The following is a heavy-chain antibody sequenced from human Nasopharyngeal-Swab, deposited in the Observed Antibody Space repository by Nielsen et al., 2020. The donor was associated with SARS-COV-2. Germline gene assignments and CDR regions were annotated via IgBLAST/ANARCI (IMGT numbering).Heavy chain of an antibody. V-gene: IGHV1-69*13. Sequence: SAKISSKASSGTFSSYSISWVRQAPAQGVEWMGGSIPIFGTANYAQKFQGRVTITANASTSTAYMELSSLRTEDTAVYYCARRWELLDIWGQGTMVTVSS. D-gene: IGHD1-26*01. CDR3: ARRWELLDI. CDR2: SIPIFGTA. CDR1: SGTFSSYS. J-gene: IGHJ3*02.